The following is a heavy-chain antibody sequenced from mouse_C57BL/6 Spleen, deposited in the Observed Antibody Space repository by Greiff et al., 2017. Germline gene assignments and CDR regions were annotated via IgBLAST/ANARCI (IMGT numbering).Heavy chain of an antibody. D-gene: IGHD1-1*02. CDR3: TRWCAMDY. Sequence: QVQLQQSGAELVRPGASVTLSCKASGYTFTDYEMHWVKQTPVHGLEWIGAIDPETGGTAYNQKFKGKAILTADKSSSTAYMVLRSLTSEDSAVYYCTRWCAMDYWGQGTSVTVSS. V-gene: IGHV1-15*01. J-gene: IGHJ4*01. CDR1: GYTFTDYE. CDR2: IDPETGGT.